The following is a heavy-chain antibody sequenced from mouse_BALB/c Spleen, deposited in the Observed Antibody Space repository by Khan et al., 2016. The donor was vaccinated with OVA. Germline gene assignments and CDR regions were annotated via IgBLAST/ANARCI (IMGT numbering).Heavy chain of an antibody. J-gene: IGHJ3*01. CDR2: ISSGGHYT. Sequence: EVELVESGGDLVKPGGSLKLSCAASGFNFSTYGMSWVRQTPDKRLEWVATISSGGHYTYYPASVQGRFTISRDNAKSTLYLQMSSLKSEDTAIYYCARLAYYYNSEGFAYWGQGTLVTVSA. V-gene: IGHV5-6*01. CDR3: ARLAYYYNSEGFAY. D-gene: IGHD1-1*01. CDR1: GFNFSTYG.